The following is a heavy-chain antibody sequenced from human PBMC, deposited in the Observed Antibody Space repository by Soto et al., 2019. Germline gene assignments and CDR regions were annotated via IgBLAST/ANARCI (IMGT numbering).Heavy chain of an antibody. V-gene: IGHV3-30*18. CDR3: AKARSIGWYDYFDY. CDR2: ISYDGSNK. D-gene: IGHD6-19*01. CDR1: GFTFSSYG. J-gene: IGHJ4*02. Sequence: GGSLRLSCAASGFTFSSYGMHWVRQAPGKGLEWVAVISYDGSNKYYADSVKGRFTISRDNSKNTLYLQMNSLRAEDTAVYYCAKARSIGWYDYFDYMHQGPLVTVSS.